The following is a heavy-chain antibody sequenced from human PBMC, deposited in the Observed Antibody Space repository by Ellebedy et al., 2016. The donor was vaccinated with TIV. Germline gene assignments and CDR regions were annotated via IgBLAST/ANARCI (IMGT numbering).Heavy chain of an antibody. J-gene: IGHJ4*02. CDR1: GFTLSNFG. D-gene: IGHD4/OR15-4a*01. CDR3: ARDPYGGYFDY. V-gene: IGHV3-30*19. CDR2: ISYDGSNK. Sequence: GESLKISCEASGFTLSNFGMHWVRQSPGKGLGWVAVISYDGSNKYYADSVKGRFTISRDNSKNTLYLQMNSLRAEDTAVYYCARDPYGGYFDYWGQGTLVTVSS.